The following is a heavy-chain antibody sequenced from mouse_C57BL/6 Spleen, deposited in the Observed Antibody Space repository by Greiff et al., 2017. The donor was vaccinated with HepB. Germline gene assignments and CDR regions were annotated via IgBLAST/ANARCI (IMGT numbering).Heavy chain of an antibody. Sequence: VQLQQPGAELVRPGSSVKLSCKASGYTFTSYWMDWVKQRPGQGLEWIGNIYPSDSETHYNQKFKDKATLTVDKSSSTAYMQLSSLTSEDSAVYYCAREGGYDYDRYFDYWGQGTTLTVSS. CDR2: IYPSDSET. D-gene: IGHD2-4*01. J-gene: IGHJ2*01. CDR1: GYTFTSYW. V-gene: IGHV1-61*01. CDR3: AREGGYDYDRYFDY.